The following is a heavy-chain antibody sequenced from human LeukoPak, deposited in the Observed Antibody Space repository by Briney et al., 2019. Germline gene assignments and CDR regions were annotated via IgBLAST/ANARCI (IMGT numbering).Heavy chain of an antibody. CDR1: GFIFSSYA. CDR2: ISYDGNNK. Sequence: PGGSLRLSCAASGFIFSSYAMHWVRQAPGKGLEWVAVISYDGNNKYYADSVKGRFTISRDNSKNTLYLQMNSLRAEDTAVYYCARDVHYDSSGYLDYWGQRTLVTVSS. CDR3: ARDVHYDSSGYLDY. V-gene: IGHV3-30-3*01. J-gene: IGHJ4*02. D-gene: IGHD3-22*01.